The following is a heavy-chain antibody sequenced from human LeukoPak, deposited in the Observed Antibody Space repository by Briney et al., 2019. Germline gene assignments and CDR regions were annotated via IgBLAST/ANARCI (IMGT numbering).Heavy chain of an antibody. CDR1: GFTFGSYG. CDR2: VSYDGSNK. Sequence: GGSLRLSCSTSGFTFGSYGMTWVRQAPGKGLEWVAVVSYDGSNKYYADFVKGRFTISRDNSKNTLYLQMNSLRAEDTAVYYCAKGSWFGELWGQGTLVTVSP. CDR3: AKGSWFGEL. D-gene: IGHD3-10*01. J-gene: IGHJ4*02. V-gene: IGHV3-30*18.